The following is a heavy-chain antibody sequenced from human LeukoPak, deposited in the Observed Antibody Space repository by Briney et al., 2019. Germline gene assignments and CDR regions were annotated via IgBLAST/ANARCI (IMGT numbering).Heavy chain of an antibody. J-gene: IGHJ4*02. Sequence: GGSLRLSCAASGFTFSSYGMHWARQAPGKGREWGAVISYDGSNKYYADSVKGRFTLARDNSKNTLYLQMTSLRAEHTAVYYCARDGGNPRGGFDYWGQGTLATLSS. CDR3: ARDGGNPRGGFDY. CDR2: ISYDGSNK. CDR1: GFTFSSYG. D-gene: IGHD4-23*01. V-gene: IGHV3-30*03.